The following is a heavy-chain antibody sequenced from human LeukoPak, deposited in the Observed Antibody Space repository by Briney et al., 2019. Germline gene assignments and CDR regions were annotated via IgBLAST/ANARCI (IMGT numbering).Heavy chain of an antibody. D-gene: IGHD3-22*01. J-gene: IGHJ4*02. V-gene: IGHV4-34*01. Sequence: SETLSLTCAVYGGSFSGYYWSWIRQPPGKGLEWIGEINHSGSTNYNPSLKSRVTISVDTSKNQFSLKLSSVTAADTAVYYCAREIRPLDYYDSSGYMDYWGQGTLVTVSS. CDR2: INHSGST. CDR1: GGSFSGYY. CDR3: AREIRPLDYYDSSGYMDY.